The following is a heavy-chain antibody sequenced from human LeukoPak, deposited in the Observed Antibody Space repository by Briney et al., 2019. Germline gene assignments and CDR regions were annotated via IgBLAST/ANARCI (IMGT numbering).Heavy chain of an antibody. D-gene: IGHD3-16*01. Sequence: PSETLSLTCTVSGYSISSGYYWGWIRQPPGKGLEWIGSIYHSGSTYYNPSLKSRVTISVDTSKNQFSLKLSSVTAADTAVYYCAGSLYAAYWYFDLWGRGTLVTVSS. CDR3: AGSLYAAYWYFDL. V-gene: IGHV4-38-2*02. CDR2: IYHSGST. J-gene: IGHJ2*01. CDR1: GYSISSGYY.